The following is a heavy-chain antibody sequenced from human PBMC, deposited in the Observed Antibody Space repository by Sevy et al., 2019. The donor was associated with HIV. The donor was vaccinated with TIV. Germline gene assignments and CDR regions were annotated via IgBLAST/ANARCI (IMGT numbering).Heavy chain of an antibody. CDR1: GFTFSSYG. J-gene: IGHJ4*02. V-gene: IGHV3-30*02. CDR2: IRYDGSNK. D-gene: IGHD5-18*01. CDR3: AKEYSYGYYFDY. Sequence: GGSLRLSCAASGFTFSSYGMHWVRQAPGKGLEWVAFIRYDGSNKYYADSVKGRFTISRDNSKNTLYLQMISLRAEDTAVYYCAKEYSYGYYFDYWGQGTLVTVSS.